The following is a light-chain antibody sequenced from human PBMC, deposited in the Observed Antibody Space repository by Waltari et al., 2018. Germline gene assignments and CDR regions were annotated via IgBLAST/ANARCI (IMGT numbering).Light chain of an antibody. CDR2: DVN. CDR1: SSDFYHY. CDR3: TVKRGSNTVV. V-gene: IGLV2-14*03. J-gene: IGLJ2*01. Sequence: QSALTQPASVSGSPGQSITISCTGASSDFYHYVCWYQHHPGKAPKLVIYDVNDRPSGVSNRFSGSKSGSMASLTISGLQAEDEADYYCTVKRGSNTVVFGGGTKLTVL.